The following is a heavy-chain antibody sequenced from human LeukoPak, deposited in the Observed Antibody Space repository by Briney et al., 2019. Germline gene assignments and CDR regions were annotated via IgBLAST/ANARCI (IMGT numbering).Heavy chain of an antibody. D-gene: IGHD3-10*01. CDR1: GFTVSSSY. V-gene: IGHV3-66*04. Sequence: PGGSLRLSCAASGFTVSSSYMSWVRQAPGKGLEWVSIIYADDSTYFADSVKGRFTISRDNSKNTLYLQMNSLRAEDTAVYYCARRYYGSGTYPTWGQGTLVTVSS. J-gene: IGHJ5*02. CDR2: IYADDST. CDR3: ARRYYGSGTYPT.